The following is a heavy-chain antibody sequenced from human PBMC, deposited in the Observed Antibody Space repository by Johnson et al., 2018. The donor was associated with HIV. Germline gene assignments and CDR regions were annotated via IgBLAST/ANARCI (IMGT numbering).Heavy chain of an antibody. CDR2: IKQDGSEK. J-gene: IGHJ3*02. CDR1: GFTFSLYW. V-gene: IGHV3-7*05. CDR3: AREGLKIAHDAFDI. Sequence: VQLVESWGGVVQPGGSLRLSCAASGFTFSLYWMTWVRQAPGKGLEWVANIKQDGSEKYYVDSVKGRFTIFRDNAKNSLYLQMNSLRAEDTAFYYCAREGLKIAHDAFDIWGQGTMVTVSS. D-gene: IGHD2-15*01.